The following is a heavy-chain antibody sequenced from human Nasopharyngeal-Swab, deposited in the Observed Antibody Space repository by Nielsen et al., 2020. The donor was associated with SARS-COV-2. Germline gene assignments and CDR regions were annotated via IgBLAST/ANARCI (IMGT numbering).Heavy chain of an antibody. J-gene: IGHJ5*02. Sequence: GGSLRLSCAASGFTFSSYSMNWVRQAPGKGLEWVSYISSSSSTIYYADSVKGRFTISRDNAKNSLYLQMNSLRDEDTAVYYCATLAYDFWSGQTLLRGWFDPWGQGTLVTVSS. CDR1: GFTFSSYS. CDR2: ISSSSSTI. CDR3: ATLAYDFWSGQTLLRGWFDP. V-gene: IGHV3-48*02. D-gene: IGHD3-3*01.